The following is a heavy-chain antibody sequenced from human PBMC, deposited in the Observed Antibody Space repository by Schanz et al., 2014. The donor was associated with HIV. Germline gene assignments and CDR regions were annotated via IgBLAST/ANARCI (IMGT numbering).Heavy chain of an antibody. D-gene: IGHD3-10*01. J-gene: IGHJ4*02. CDR1: GLTLSSYG. Sequence: EVQVLESGGDLVQPGGSLRLSCAASGLTLSSYGMSWVRQAPGKGLEWVSVISGSGGSTYYADSVKGRFTISRDNSKNTVYLQMNSLRAEDTAVYYCAKGQRGIVRGDIDYWGQGTLVTVSS. V-gene: IGHV3-23*01. CDR3: AKGQRGIVRGDIDY. CDR2: ISGSGGST.